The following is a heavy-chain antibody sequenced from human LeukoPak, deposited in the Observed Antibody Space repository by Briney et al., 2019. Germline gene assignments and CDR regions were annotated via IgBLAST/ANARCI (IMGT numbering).Heavy chain of an antibody. CDR3: AKSQNPYNWNHNWFDP. Sequence: PGGSLRLSCAASGFTFSSYGMHWVRQAPGKGLEWVAVISYDGSNKYYADSVKGRFTISRDNSKNTLYLQMNSLRAEDTAVYYCAKSQNPYNWNHNWFDPWGQGTLVTVSS. V-gene: IGHV3-30*18. CDR2: ISYDGSNK. CDR1: GFTFSSYG. J-gene: IGHJ5*02. D-gene: IGHD1-20*01.